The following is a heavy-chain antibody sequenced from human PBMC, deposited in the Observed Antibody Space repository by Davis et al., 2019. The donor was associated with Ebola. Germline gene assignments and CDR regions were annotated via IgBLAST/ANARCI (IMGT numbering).Heavy chain of an antibody. Sequence: SETLSLTCSVSGGSITSSSFFWAWIRQPPGKGLEWIGAVYYSGMTYYSPSLKSRVIISIDTSRNQFSLKLSSVTAADTAMYYCARGHSYGSMVYGMDVWGQGTTVTVSS. CDR2: VYYSGMT. J-gene: IGHJ6*02. V-gene: IGHV4-39*01. D-gene: IGHD5-18*01. CDR3: ARGHSYGSMVYGMDV. CDR1: GGSITSSSFF.